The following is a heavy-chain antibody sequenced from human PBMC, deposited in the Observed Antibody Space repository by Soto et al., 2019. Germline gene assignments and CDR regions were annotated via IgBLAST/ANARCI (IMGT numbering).Heavy chain of an antibody. J-gene: IGHJ5*02. CDR1: GYTFTTFW. D-gene: IGHD2-2*01. CDR2: IDPRDSYT. V-gene: IGHV5-10-1*01. Sequence: GESLKISCTGFGYTFTTFWTSWVRQMPGRGMEWMGRIDPRDSYTNYSPSFQGHVTISADKSISTAYLQLGSLKASDTAMYYCARLFCSSSSCDSWFDPWGQGTLVTVSS. CDR3: ARLFCSSSSCDSWFDP.